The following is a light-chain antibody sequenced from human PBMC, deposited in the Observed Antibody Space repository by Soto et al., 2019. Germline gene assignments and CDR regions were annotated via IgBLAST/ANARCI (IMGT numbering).Light chain of an antibody. CDR3: QQYDNWDT. Sequence: EIVLTQSPGTLSLSPGERATLSCRASQRVSSAYLAWYQQKPGQAPRLLMYGASNRATGTPDRFSGSGSGTDFTLTISRLEPEDLAVYYCQQYDNWDTFGPGTKVDIK. V-gene: IGKV3-20*01. J-gene: IGKJ3*01. CDR1: QRVSSAY. CDR2: GAS.